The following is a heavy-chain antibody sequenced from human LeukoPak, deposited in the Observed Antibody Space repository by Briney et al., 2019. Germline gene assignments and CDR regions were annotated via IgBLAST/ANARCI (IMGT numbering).Heavy chain of an antibody. D-gene: IGHD3-22*01. Sequence: GGSLRLSCTGSGFTFGDYTIIWVRQAPGKGLEWVGFIKNKAYGGTTEYAASMKGRFTISRDDSKSIAYLQMNSLETEDTAVYYCTRANWTYYYDSSGLNWGPGTLVTVSS. V-gene: IGHV3-49*04. CDR3: TRANWTYYYDSSGLN. CDR1: GFTFGDYT. J-gene: IGHJ4*02. CDR2: IKNKAYGGTT.